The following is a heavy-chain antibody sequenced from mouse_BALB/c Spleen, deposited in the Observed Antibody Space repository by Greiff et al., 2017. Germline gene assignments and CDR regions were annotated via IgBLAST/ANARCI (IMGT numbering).Heavy chain of an antibody. J-gene: IGHJ4*01. CDR1: GYSITSDYA. CDR3: AKDYDGAMDY. CDR2: ISYSGST. V-gene: IGHV3-2*02. Sequence: VQLKESGPGLVKPSQSLSLTCTVTGYSITSDYAWNWIRQFPGNKLEWMGYISYSGSTSYNPSLKSRISITRDTSKNQFFLQLNSVTTEDTATYYGAKDYDGAMDYWGQGTAVTVSS. D-gene: IGHD2-4*01.